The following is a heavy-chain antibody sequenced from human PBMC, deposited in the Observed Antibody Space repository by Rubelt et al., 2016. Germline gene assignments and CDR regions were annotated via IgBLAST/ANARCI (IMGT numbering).Heavy chain of an antibody. CDR3: ARDPRAGTTSFDY. CDR2: IYYSGST. D-gene: IGHD1-7*01. J-gene: IGHJ4*02. CDR1: GGSISSSSYY. V-gene: IGHV4-39*07. Sequence: QLQLQESGPGLVKPSETLSLTCTVSGGSISSSSYYWGWIRQPPGKGLEWIGSIYYSGSTYYNPSLKSRVTISVDTSKNQFSLKLSSVTAADTAVYYCARDPRAGTTSFDYLGQGTLVTVSS.